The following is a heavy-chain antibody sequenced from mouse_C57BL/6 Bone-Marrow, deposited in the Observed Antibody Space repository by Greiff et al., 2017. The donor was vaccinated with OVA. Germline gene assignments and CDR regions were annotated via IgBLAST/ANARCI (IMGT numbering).Heavy chain of an antibody. CDR3: ARDPYDYDGGWFAY. Sequence: EVNVVESGGGLVKPGGSLKLSCAASGFTFSSYAMSWVRQTPEKRLEWVATISDGGSYTYYPDNVKGRFTISRDNAKNNLYLQMSHLKSEDTAMYYCARDPYDYDGGWFAYWGQGTLVTVSA. V-gene: IGHV5-4*01. CDR1: GFTFSSYA. D-gene: IGHD2-4*01. CDR2: ISDGGSYT. J-gene: IGHJ3*01.